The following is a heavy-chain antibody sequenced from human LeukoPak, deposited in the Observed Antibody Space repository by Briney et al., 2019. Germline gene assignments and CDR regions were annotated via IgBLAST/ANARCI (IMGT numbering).Heavy chain of an antibody. V-gene: IGHV1-2*02. CDR1: GYTFTGYY. CDR2: INPNSGGT. Sequence: GASVKVSCKASGYTFTGYYMHWVRQAPGQGLEWMEWINPNSGGTNYAQKFQGRVTMTRDTSISTAYMELSRLRSDDTAVYYCARDGSGSSLSVVDYWGQGTLVTVSS. CDR3: ARDGSGSSLSVVDY. D-gene: IGHD3-10*01. J-gene: IGHJ4*02.